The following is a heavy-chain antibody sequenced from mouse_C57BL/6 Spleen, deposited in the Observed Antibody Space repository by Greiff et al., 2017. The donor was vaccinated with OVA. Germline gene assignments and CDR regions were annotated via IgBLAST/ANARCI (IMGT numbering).Heavy chain of an antibody. CDR3: ARPGTAWFAY. V-gene: IGHV5-17*01. CDR2: ISSGSSTI. Sequence: EVQVVESGGGLVKPGGSLKLSCAASGFTFSDYGMHWVRQAPEKGLEWVAYISSGSSTIYYADTVKGRFTISRDNAKNTLFLQMTSLRSEDTAMYYCARPGTAWFAYWGQGTLVTVSA. D-gene: IGHD3-3*01. CDR1: GFTFSDYG. J-gene: IGHJ3*01.